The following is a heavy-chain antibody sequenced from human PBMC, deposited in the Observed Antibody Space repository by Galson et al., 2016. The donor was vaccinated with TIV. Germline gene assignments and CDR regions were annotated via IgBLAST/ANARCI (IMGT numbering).Heavy chain of an antibody. V-gene: IGHV1-24*01. Sequence: SVKVSCKVSGNSLTELVLHWVRQALGKGLEWMGGFDPEVSKTVYAQRFQGRVTVTADTYRDTAYMELGSLRIEDTAVYYCATVAWFPGLSLDNWGQGTLVTVSS. D-gene: IGHD2/OR15-2a*01. CDR3: ATVAWFPGLSLDN. J-gene: IGHJ4*02. CDR1: GNSLTELV. CDR2: FDPEVSKT.